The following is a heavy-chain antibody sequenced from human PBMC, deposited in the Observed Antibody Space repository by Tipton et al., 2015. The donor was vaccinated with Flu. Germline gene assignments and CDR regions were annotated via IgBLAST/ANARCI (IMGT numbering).Heavy chain of an antibody. Sequence: TLSLTCTVSGGSINSGSHYWSWIRQPAGRGLEWIGQLYTSGSTNYSPSLQSRVTMSVDTAKNQFSLKLSSVTAADTAVYYCARTRSGNYLDDAFDIWGQGTLVTVSS. V-gene: IGHV4-61*09. CDR1: GGSINSGSHY. CDR3: ARTRSGNYLDDAFDI. CDR2: LYTSGST. J-gene: IGHJ3*02. D-gene: IGHD1-26*01.